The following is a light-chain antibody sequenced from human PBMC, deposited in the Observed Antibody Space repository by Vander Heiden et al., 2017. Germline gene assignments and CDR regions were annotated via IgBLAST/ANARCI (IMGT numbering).Light chain of an antibody. CDR3: QVWDSSSDHLVV. CDR1: NIGSKS. J-gene: IGLJ3*02. V-gene: IGLV3-21*03. CDR2: DES. Sequence: SYVLTQPPSVSVAPGKTARITCGGNNIGSKSVHWYQQKPGQAPVLVVYDESDRPSGIPERFSGSNSGNTATLTISRVEAGDEADYYCQVWDSSSDHLVVFGGGTKLTVL.